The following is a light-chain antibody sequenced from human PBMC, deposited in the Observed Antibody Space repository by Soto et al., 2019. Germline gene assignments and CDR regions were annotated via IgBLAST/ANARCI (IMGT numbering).Light chain of an antibody. J-gene: IGKJ1*01. Sequence: EIVMTQSPATLSVSPGERATLSCRASQSISSNLAWYQHKPGQAPRLLIYGASTRATGISARFSGSGSGTEFTLPISSLQSEDFAVYYCQQYYRWRTFGQGTKVEF. CDR1: QSISSN. V-gene: IGKV3-15*01. CDR2: GAS. CDR3: QQYYRWRT.